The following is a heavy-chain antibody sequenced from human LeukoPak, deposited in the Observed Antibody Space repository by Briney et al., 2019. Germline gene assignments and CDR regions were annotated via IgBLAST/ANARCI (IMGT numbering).Heavy chain of an antibody. Sequence: ASVKVSCKASGYTFTGYYIYWLRQPPGQGLKWMGWVYPNNGGTNYAQDFQGRVTMTRDTSISTAYMELSRLGSDDTAVYYCARGGSCSGGSCSFPHFDYWGQGTLVTVSS. CDR3: ARGGSCSGGSCSFPHFDY. V-gene: IGHV1-2*02. CDR2: VYPNNGGT. CDR1: GYTFTGYY. J-gene: IGHJ4*02. D-gene: IGHD2-15*01.